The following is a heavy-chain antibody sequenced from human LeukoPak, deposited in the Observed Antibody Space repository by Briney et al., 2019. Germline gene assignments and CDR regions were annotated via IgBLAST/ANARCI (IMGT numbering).Heavy chain of an antibody. J-gene: IGHJ4*02. Sequence: PGGSLRLSCAASGFTFSDYYMSWIRQAPGKGLEWVSYISSSGSTIYYADSVKGRFTISRDNAKNSPYLQMNSLRAEGTAVYYCARAGIAARRSLGYWGQGTLVTVSS. CDR1: GFTFSDYY. V-gene: IGHV3-11*04. CDR3: ARAGIAARRSLGY. D-gene: IGHD6-6*01. CDR2: ISSSGSTI.